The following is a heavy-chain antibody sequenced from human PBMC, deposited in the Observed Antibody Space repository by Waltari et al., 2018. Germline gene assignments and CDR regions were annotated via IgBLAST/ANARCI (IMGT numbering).Heavy chain of an antibody. CDR3: ARGPVPAAILYFQH. CDR2: VDPEDGEK. V-gene: IGHV1-69-2*01. J-gene: IGHJ1*01. Sequence: EVQLVQSGAEVKKPGATVKISCKVSGYTFTDYYMHWVQQAPGKGLEWMGLVDPEDGEKIYAEKFQGRVTITAETSTDTAYMELSSLRSEDTAVYYCARGPVPAAILYFQHWGQGTLVTVSS. D-gene: IGHD2-2*01. CDR1: GYTFTDYY.